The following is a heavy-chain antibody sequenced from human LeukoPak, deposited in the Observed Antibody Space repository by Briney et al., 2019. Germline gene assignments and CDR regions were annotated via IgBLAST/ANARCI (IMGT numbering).Heavy chain of an antibody. V-gene: IGHV1-18*01. CDR3: ARDAQHYCSSTSCYGPRSGADYYYYYMDV. Sequence: ASVKVSCKASGYTFTSYGISWVRQAPGQGLEWMGWISAYNGNTNYAQKLQGRVTMTTDTSTSTAYMELRSLRSDDTAVYYCARDAQHYCSSTSCYGPRSGADYYYYYMDVWGKGTTVTVSS. J-gene: IGHJ6*03. D-gene: IGHD2-2*01. CDR2: ISAYNGNT. CDR1: GYTFTSYG.